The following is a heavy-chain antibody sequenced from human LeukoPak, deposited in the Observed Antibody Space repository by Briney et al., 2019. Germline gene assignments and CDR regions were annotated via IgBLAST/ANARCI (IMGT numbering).Heavy chain of an antibody. V-gene: IGHV3-7*03. CDR3: ARRGTKNRSTIDY. D-gene: IGHD1/OR15-1a*01. J-gene: IGHJ4*02. CDR2: IKQDGSEK. Sequence: GGSLRLSCVASGFTFSSRDWMTWVRQAPGKGLEWVANIKQDGSEKNYVDSVKGRFTISRDNAKNSLYLQMNSLRAEDTAVYYCARRGTKNRSTIDYWGQGTLVTVSS. CDR1: GFTFSSRDW.